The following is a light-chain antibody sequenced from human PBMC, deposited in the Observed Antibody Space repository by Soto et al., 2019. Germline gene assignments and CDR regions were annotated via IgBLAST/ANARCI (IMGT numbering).Light chain of an antibody. J-gene: IGLJ1*01. CDR1: KLGDRN. V-gene: IGLV3-1*01. CDR3: QAWESNTYV. Sequence: SYELTQPPSVSVSPGQTASITCSGDKLGDRNVHWSQQKPGQSPVLVIYQNYKRPSGIPERFSGSKSGNTATLTISGTQAMDEADYYCQAWESNTYVFGTGTKVTVL. CDR2: QNY.